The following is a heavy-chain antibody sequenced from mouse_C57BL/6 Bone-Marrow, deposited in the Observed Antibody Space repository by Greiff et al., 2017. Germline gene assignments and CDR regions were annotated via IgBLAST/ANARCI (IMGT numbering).Heavy chain of an antibody. D-gene: IGHD2-2*01. CDR3: ARKGGLRRAWFAY. CDR1: RFTFSDYG. Sequence: EVKVVESGGGLVKPGWSLKLSCAAPRFTFSDYGMHWARQAPQKGLECVAYISSGSSPIYSADTVKGRFTISRDNAKNTLFLQMTSLRSEDTAMYYCARKGGLRRAWFAYWGQGTLVTVSA. CDR2: ISSGSSPI. J-gene: IGHJ3*01. V-gene: IGHV5-17*01.